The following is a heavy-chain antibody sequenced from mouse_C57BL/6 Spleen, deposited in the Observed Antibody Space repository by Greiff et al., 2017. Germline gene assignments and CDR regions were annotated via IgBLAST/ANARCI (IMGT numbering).Heavy chain of an antibody. Sequence: VQLQQSGAELVKPGASVKLSCTASGFNIKDYYMHWVKQRTEQGLEWIGRIAPEDGETKYAPKFQGKATITADTSSNTAYLQLSSLTSEDTAVYYCARSLITTVVARYYYAMDYWGQGTSVTVSS. D-gene: IGHD1-1*01. CDR1: GFNIKDYY. J-gene: IGHJ4*01. CDR2: IAPEDGET. V-gene: IGHV14-2*01. CDR3: ARSLITTVVARYYYAMDY.